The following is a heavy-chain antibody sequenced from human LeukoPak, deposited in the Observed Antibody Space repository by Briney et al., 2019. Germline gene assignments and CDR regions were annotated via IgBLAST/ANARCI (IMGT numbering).Heavy chain of an antibody. V-gene: IGHV3-23*01. J-gene: IGHJ4*02. CDR3: AKHPRDTMIVPY. CDR1: GLTFSSYA. CDR2: ISGSGGST. D-gene: IGHD3-22*01. Sequence: GGSLRLSCAASGLTFSSYAMSWVRQAPGKGLEWVSAISGSGGSTYYADSVKGRFTISRDNSKNTLYLQMNSLRAEDTAVYYCAKHPRDTMIVPYWGQGTLVTVSS.